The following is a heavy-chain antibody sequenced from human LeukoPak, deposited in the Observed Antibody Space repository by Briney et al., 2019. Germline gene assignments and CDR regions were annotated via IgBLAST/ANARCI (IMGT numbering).Heavy chain of an antibody. CDR1: GFTFSSYA. Sequence: PGGSLRLSCAASGFTFSSYAMSGVRQAPGKGLEWVSAISGGSTYYVDSVTGRFTISRDNSKNTLYLRMNSLRAEDTAVYYCAKTFVVVPAALTVGWFDPWGQGTLVTVSS. CDR3: AKTFVVVPAALTVGWFDP. D-gene: IGHD2-2*01. CDR2: ISGGST. J-gene: IGHJ5*02. V-gene: IGHV3-23*01.